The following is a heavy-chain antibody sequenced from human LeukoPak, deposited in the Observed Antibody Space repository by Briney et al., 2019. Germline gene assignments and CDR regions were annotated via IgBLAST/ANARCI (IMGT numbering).Heavy chain of an antibody. CDR2: INRSGST. V-gene: IGHV4-34*01. CDR1: GGSFSGYY. Sequence: SETLSLTCAVYGGSFSGYYWSWIRQPPGKGLEWIGEINRSGSTNYNPSLKSRVTISVDTSKNQFSLKLSSVTAADTAVYYCARVKMEVPAYPWGQGTLVTVSS. D-gene: IGHD2-2*01. J-gene: IGHJ5*02. CDR3: ARVKMEVPAYP.